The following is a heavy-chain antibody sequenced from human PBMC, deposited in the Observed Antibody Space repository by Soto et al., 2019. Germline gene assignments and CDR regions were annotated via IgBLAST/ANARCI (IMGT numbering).Heavy chain of an antibody. J-gene: IGHJ4*02. V-gene: IGHV3-33*01. CDR3: ARGYCSGGSCYASVLAY. CDR1: GFTFSSYG. CDR2: IWYDGSNK. Sequence: GGSLRLSCAASGFTFSSYGMHWVRQAPGKGLEWVAVIWYDGSNKYYADSVKGRFTISRDNSKNTLYLQMNSLRAEDTAVYYCARGYCSGGSCYASVLAYWGQGTLVTVSS. D-gene: IGHD2-15*01.